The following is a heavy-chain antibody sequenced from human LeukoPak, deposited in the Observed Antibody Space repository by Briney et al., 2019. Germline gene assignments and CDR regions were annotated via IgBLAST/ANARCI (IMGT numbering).Heavy chain of an antibody. Sequence: GASVKVSCKVSGYTLTELSMHWVRQAPGQGLEWMGGIIPIFGTANYAQKFQGRVTITADESTSTAYMELSSLRSEDTAVYYCAREWDYAYCSSTSCYHAFDIWGQGTMVTVSS. CDR3: AREWDYAYCSSTSCYHAFDI. CDR1: GYTLTELS. V-gene: IGHV1-69*13. J-gene: IGHJ3*02. D-gene: IGHD2-2*01. CDR2: IIPIFGTA.